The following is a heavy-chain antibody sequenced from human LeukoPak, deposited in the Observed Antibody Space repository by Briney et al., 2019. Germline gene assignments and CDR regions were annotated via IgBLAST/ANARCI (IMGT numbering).Heavy chain of an antibody. J-gene: IGHJ1*01. V-gene: IGHV1-2*02. CDR1: GYTFTGYY. D-gene: IGHD1-26*01. CDR3: AADVVGSGSAEYFQH. Sequence: ASVKVSCKASGYTFTGYYIHWVRQAPGQGLGWMGWINPNSGGTYYAQKFQVRVTMTRDTSISTAYMELSRLRSDDTAVYYCAADVVGSGSAEYFQHWGQGTLVTVSS. CDR2: INPNSGGT.